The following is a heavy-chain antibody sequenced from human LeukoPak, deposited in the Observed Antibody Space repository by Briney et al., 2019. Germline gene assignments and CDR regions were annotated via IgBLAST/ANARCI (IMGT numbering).Heavy chain of an antibody. J-gene: IGHJ6*03. V-gene: IGHV1-2*02. Sequence: ASVKVSCKASGYTFSAHHIHWVRQAPGQGLEWMGWINPNSGGTNYAQKFQGRVTMTRDTSISTAYMELSRLRSDDTAVYYCARDTVLFTNYYYYMDVWGKGTTVTVSS. D-gene: IGHD4-11*01. CDR3: ARDTVLFTNYYYYMDV. CDR2: INPNSGGT. CDR1: GYTFSAHH.